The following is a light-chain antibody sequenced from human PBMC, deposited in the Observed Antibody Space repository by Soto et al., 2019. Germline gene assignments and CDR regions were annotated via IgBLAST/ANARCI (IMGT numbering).Light chain of an antibody. V-gene: IGKV1-5*03. J-gene: IGKJ5*01. CDR1: QSISDW. CDR3: QQYNSYPIT. Sequence: DIQMTQSPSTLSASVGDRVTITCRASQSISDWLAWYQQKPGKAPKLLIYKASGLESGVPSRFSGSGFGTEFTLTITSLQPDDFATYYCQQYNSYPITFGQGTRLEIK. CDR2: KAS.